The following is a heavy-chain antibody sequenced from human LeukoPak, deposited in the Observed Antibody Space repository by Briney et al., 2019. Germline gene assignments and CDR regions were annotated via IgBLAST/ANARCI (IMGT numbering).Heavy chain of an antibody. Sequence: GGSLRLSCAASGFTFSSYAMSWVRQAPGKGLEWVSAISGSGGSTYYADSVKGRFTISRDNSKNTLYLQMNSLRAEDTAVYYCANSGITMVRGVSPGFDYWGQGTLVTVSS. J-gene: IGHJ4*02. V-gene: IGHV3-23*01. CDR2: ISGSGGST. CDR1: GFTFSSYA. CDR3: ANSGITMVRGVSPGFDY. D-gene: IGHD3-10*01.